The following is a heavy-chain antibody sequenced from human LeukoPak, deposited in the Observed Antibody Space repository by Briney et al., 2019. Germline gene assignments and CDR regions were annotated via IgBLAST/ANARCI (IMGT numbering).Heavy chain of an antibody. Sequence: SETLSLTCTVSGGSISSGDYYWSWIRQPPGKGLEWIGYIYYSGSTYYNPTLKSRVTISVDTSKNQFSLKLSSVTAADTAVYYCARREGGSGRVYWGQGTLATVSS. V-gene: IGHV4-30-4*08. CDR3: ARREGGSGRVY. J-gene: IGHJ4*02. D-gene: IGHD3-10*01. CDR1: GGSISSGDYY. CDR2: IYYSGST.